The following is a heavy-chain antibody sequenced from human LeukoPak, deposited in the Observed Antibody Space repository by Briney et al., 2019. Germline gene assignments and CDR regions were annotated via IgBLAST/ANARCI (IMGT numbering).Heavy chain of an antibody. CDR1: GFTFSNYE. J-gene: IGHJ5*02. D-gene: IGHD1-1*01. CDR3: ARVLHSDYDWNWFDP. CDR2: ISSSGSAI. Sequence: GGSLRLSCAASGFTFSNYEMNWVRQTPGKGLEWVSYISSSGSAIYYADSVKGRFTISRDNAKNSLYLQMNSLRAEDTAVYYCARVLHSDYDWNWFDPWGQEALVTVSS. V-gene: IGHV3-48*03.